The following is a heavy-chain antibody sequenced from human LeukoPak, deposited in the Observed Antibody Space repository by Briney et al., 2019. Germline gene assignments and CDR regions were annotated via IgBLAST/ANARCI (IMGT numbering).Heavy chain of an antibody. CDR1: AYSISSGYY. CDR3: ARVEGYCSGGSCYYWYFDL. Sequence: SETLSLTCTVSAYSISSGYYWGWIRQPPGEGLEWIGSIYHSGNTYYNPSLKSRVTISVDTSKNQFSLKLSSVTAADTAVYYCARVEGYCSGGSCYYWYFDLWGRGTLVTVSS. D-gene: IGHD2-15*01. CDR2: IYHSGNT. J-gene: IGHJ2*01. V-gene: IGHV4-38-2*02.